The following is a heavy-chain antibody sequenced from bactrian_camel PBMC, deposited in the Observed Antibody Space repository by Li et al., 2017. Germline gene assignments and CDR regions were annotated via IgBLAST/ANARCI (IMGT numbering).Heavy chain of an antibody. V-gene: IGHV3S6*01. CDR2: IVSDGSEI. CDR1: GFTFSRNF. D-gene: IGHD5*01. CDR3: TAEQMGWSWYNH. Sequence: VQLVESGGGLVQPGGSLRLSCGASGFTFSRNFMYWVRQAPGKGLEWVSGIVSDGSEIRYADSVKGRFTITRDNAKNTVYLQMNSLIAEDTALYYCTAEQMGWSWYNHWGQGTQVTVS. J-gene: IGHJ4*01.